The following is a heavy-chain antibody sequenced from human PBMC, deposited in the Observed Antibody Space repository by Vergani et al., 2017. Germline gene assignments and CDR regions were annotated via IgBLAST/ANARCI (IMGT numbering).Heavy chain of an antibody. Sequence: EVQLLESGGGLVQPGGSLRLSCAASGFTFSSYAMSWVRQAPGKGLEWVSAISGSGGSTYYADSVKGRFTISRDNSKNTRYLQMNSLRAEDTAVYYCAKVVSSGAFDYYYYGMDVWGQGTTVTVSS. CDR3: AKVVSSGAFDYYYYGMDV. V-gene: IGHV3-23*01. CDR1: GFTFSSYA. D-gene: IGHD6-19*01. J-gene: IGHJ6*02. CDR2: ISGSGGST.